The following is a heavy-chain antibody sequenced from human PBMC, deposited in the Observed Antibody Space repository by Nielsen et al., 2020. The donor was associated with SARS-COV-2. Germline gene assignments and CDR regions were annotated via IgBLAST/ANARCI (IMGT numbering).Heavy chain of an antibody. CDR2: IYPGDSDT. V-gene: IGHV5-51*01. Sequence: VRQMPGKGLEWMGIIYPGDSDTRYSPSFQGHVTISADKSISTAYLQWSSLKASDTAMYYCARADYYYYYGMDVWGQGTTVTVSS. J-gene: IGHJ6*02. CDR3: ARADYYYYYGMDV.